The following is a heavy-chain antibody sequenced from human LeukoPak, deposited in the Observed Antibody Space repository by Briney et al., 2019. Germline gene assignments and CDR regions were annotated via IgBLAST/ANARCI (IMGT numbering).Heavy chain of an antibody. V-gene: IGHV1-2*02. CDR3: ARTSNPLVQYFQH. D-gene: IGHD4/OR15-4a*01. J-gene: IGHJ1*01. Sequence: GASVKVSCKASGYTFTSYGISWVRQAPGQGLEWMGWINPNSGGTNYAQKFQGRVTMTRDTSISTAYMELSRLRSDDTAVYYCARTSNPLVQYFQHWGQGTLVTVSS. CDR1: GYTFTSYG. CDR2: INPNSGGT.